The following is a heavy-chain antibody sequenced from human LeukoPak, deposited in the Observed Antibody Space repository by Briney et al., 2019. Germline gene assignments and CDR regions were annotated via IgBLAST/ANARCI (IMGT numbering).Heavy chain of an antibody. V-gene: IGHV4-39*07. CDR2: IYYSGST. CDR3: ARGRDYAIEGFDY. J-gene: IGHJ4*02. Sequence: PSETLSLTCTVSGGSISTYYWGWIRQPPGKGLEWLGSIYYSGSTYYNPSLKSRVTISVDTSKNQFSLKLSSVTAADTAVYYCARGRDYAIEGFDYWGQGTLVTVSS. D-gene: IGHD4-17*01. CDR1: GGSISTYY.